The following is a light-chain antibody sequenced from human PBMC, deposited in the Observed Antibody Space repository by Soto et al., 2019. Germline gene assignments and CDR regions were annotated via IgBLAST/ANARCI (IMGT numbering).Light chain of an antibody. CDR2: DVS. V-gene: IGKV3D-15*01. J-gene: IGKJ4*01. Sequence: EIVMTQSPATLSVSPGERATLSCRASQSVSSNFAWYQQRPAQAPRLLIYDVSTRATDVPTRFSGSGSGTEFTLTISSLQSEDFAVYYCQQYHDWPLTFGGGTKVDIK. CDR3: QQYHDWPLT. CDR1: QSVSSN.